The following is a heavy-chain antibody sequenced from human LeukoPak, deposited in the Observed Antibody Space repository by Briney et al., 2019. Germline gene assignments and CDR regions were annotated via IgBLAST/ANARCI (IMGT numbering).Heavy chain of an antibody. V-gene: IGHV4-59*01. J-gene: IGHJ4*02. D-gene: IGHD6-13*01. CDR3: AKSSSWYDKPVVD. CDR2: IYYSGST. Sequence: PSETLSLTCTVSGGSISSYYWSWIRQPPGKGLGWIGYIYYSGSTNYNPSLKSRVTISVDTSKNQFSLKLSSVTAADTAEYYCAKSSSWYDKPVVDWGQGTLVTVSS. CDR1: GGSISSYY.